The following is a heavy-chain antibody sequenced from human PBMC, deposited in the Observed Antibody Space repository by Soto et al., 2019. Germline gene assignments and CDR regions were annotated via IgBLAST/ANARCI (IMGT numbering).Heavy chain of an antibody. Sequence: SQTLSLTCDIPGDSVSSNSAGWNWIRQIQSRGLEWLGRTYYKSKWYYTYAASVKSRITVSPDTSKNQFSLQLTSVTPEDTAVFYCARGSWDDVSGHYYMDVWDKGTTVTVSS. CDR2: TYYKSKWYY. J-gene: IGHJ6*03. CDR3: ARGSWDDVSGHYYMDV. V-gene: IGHV6-1*01. D-gene: IGHD1-1*01. CDR1: GDSVSSNSAG.